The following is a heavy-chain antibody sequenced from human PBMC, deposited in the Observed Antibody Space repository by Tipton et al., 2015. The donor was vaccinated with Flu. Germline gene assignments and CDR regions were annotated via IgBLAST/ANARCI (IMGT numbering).Heavy chain of an antibody. D-gene: IGHD2-2*01. CDR2: ISWDGRST. CDR3: ARDQSWSTSSAPAY. Sequence: SLRLSCAASGVTFDGYAMHWVRQPPGKGLEWLSLISWDGRSTFYADSVKGRFIISRDNSKNSLYLQMNNLRVEDTAVYYCARDQSWSTSSAPAYWGQGTLVTVSS. CDR1: GVTFDGYA. V-gene: IGHV3-43D*03. J-gene: IGHJ4*02.